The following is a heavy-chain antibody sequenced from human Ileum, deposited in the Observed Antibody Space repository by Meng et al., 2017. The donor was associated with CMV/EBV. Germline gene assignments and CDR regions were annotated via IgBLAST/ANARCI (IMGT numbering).Heavy chain of an antibody. CDR2: IYTGGPT. Sequence: EPAPGRVKPSEPPSLTSTVSSAPLSPYYWNWSRQPAGKGLEWIGRIYTGGPTDYNPSLKSRVTMSVDTSKNQFFLNLSSVTAADTAVYYCARGQTVRGFEYWGLGTLVTVSS. J-gene: IGHJ4*02. V-gene: IGHV4-4*07. CDR1: SAPLSPYY. CDR3: ARGQTVRGFEY. D-gene: IGHD3-10*01.